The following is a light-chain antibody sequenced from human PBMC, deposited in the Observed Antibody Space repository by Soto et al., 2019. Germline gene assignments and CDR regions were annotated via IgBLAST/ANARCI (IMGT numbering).Light chain of an antibody. Sequence: QSVLTQPASVSGSPGQSITISCTGTSSDVGGYKYVSWYQHHPGKAPKLMIYEVSNRPSGISNRFSGSKSGNTASLTISGVQAEDEADYYCSSYTSSSTDVFGTGTKLTVL. CDR3: SSYTSSSTDV. CDR1: SSDVGGYKY. CDR2: EVS. V-gene: IGLV2-14*01. J-gene: IGLJ1*01.